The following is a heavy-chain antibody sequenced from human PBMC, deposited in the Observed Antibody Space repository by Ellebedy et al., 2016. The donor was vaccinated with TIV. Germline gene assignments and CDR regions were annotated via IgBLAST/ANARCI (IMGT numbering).Heavy chain of an antibody. CDR2: ISSSGVSS. V-gene: IGHV3-23*01. J-gene: IGHJ4*02. CDR1: GFTFRNFA. Sequence: GESLKISCAASGFTFRNFAMTWARQAPGKGLEWVSSISSSGVSSDYADFVRGRVTISRDNSKSTLYLQMDSLRADDSAEYYCAKLDSSGYYYGRLDYWGQGTLVTVSS. D-gene: IGHD3-22*01. CDR3: AKLDSSGYYYGRLDY.